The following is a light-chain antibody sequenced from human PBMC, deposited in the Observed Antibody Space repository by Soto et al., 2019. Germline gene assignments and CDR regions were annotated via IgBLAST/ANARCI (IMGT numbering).Light chain of an antibody. CDR1: QVIGSRY. CDR3: QQFGSSIPHT. J-gene: IGKJ2*01. Sequence: EIVMTQSPGTLSLSPGERATISCRASQVIGSRYLAWYHQKSGQAPRLLIYGASSRATGITDRFSGSGSGTDFTLTISRLAPEDFGVYYCQQFGSSIPHTFGQGTKLEIK. V-gene: IGKV3-20*01. CDR2: GAS.